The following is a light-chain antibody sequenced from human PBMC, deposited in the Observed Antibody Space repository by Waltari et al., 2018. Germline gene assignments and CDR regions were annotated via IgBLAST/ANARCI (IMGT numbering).Light chain of an antibody. J-gene: IGKJ1*01. CDR1: QSVSSSY. Sequence: EIVLTQSPATLSLSPGERATLSCRASQSVSSSYLAWYQQKPGLAPRLLIYDASSRATGITHRFSGSGSGTDFPLTISRLEPEDFAGYHCQQYGSSPRTFGQGTKVEIK. V-gene: IGKV3D-20*01. CDR3: QQYGSSPRT. CDR2: DAS.